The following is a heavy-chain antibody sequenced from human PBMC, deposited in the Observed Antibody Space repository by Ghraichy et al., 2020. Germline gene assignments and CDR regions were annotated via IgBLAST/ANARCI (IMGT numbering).Heavy chain of an antibody. V-gene: IGHV2-70*11. CDR3: ARGDYYGSGSYYNNWFDP. CDR2: IDWDDDK. D-gene: IGHD3-10*01. J-gene: IGHJ5*02. CDR1: GFSLSTSGMC. Sequence: SGPTLVKPTQTLTLTCTFSGFSLSTSGMCVSWIRQPPGKALEWLARIDWDDDKYYSTSLKTRLTISKDTSKNQVVLTMTNMDPVDTATYYCARGDYYGSGSYYNNWFDPWGQGTLVTVSS.